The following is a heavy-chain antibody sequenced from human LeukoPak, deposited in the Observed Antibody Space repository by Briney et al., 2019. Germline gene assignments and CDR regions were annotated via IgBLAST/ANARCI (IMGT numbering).Heavy chain of an antibody. CDR3: ARCRDIVVVPAAIPPYYYYMDV. D-gene: IGHD2-2*02. CDR2: IYYSGST. Sequence: SETLSLTCTASGGSISSYCWSWIRQPPGKGLEWIGYIYYSGSTNYNPSLKSGVTISVDTSKNQFSLKLCIVTAADTAVYYCARCRDIVVVPAAIPPYYYYMDVWGKGTTVTVSS. CDR1: GGSISSYC. V-gene: IGHV4-59*01. J-gene: IGHJ6*03.